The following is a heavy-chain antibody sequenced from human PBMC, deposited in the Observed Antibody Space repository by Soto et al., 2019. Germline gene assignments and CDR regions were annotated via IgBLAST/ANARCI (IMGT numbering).Heavy chain of an antibody. Sequence: PSQTLSLTCAISGDSVSSNSAAWNWIRQSPSRGLEWLGRTYYRSKWYNDYAVSVKSRITINPDTSKNQFSLQLNSVTPEDTAVYYCARDPSPVTDEDDAFDIWGQGTMVTVSS. V-gene: IGHV6-1*01. CDR2: TYYRSKWYN. J-gene: IGHJ3*02. CDR3: ARDPSPVTDEDDAFDI. CDR1: GDSVSSNSAA. D-gene: IGHD4-17*01.